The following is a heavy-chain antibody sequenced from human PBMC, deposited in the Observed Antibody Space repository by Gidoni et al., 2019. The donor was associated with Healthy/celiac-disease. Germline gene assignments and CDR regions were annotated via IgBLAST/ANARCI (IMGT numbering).Heavy chain of an antibody. V-gene: IGHV3-30*18. Sequence: VRQAPGKGLEWVAVISSDGSNKYYADSVKGRFTISRDNSKNTLYLQMNSLRAEDTAVYYCAKEARNPPPGPPSDWGQGTLVTVSS. J-gene: IGHJ4*02. D-gene: IGHD1-26*01. CDR3: AKEARNPPPGPPSD. CDR2: ISSDGSNK.